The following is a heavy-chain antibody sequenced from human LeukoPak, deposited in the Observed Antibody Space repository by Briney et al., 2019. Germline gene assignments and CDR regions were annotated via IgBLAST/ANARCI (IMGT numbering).Heavy chain of an antibody. CDR2: ISYDGSNK. V-gene: IGHV3-30*18. J-gene: IGHJ4*02. CDR1: GFTFSSYG. CDR3: AKDGGSFSFDY. D-gene: IGHD1-26*01. Sequence: GGSLRLSCAASGFTFSSYGMHWVRQAPGKGLEWVAVISYDGSNKYYADSVKGRFTISRDNSKNTLYLQMNSLRAEDTAVYYCAKDGGSFSFDYWGQGTLVTVSS.